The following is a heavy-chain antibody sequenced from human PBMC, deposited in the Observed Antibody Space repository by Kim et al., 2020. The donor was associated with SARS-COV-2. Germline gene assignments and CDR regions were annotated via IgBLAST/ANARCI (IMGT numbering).Heavy chain of an antibody. J-gene: IGHJ5*02. CDR3: ARGSRDRWFDP. Sequence: TTYNPSLKSRVTISVDTSKNQFSLKLSSVTAADTAVYYCARGSRDRWFDPWGQGTLVTVSS. V-gene: IGHV4-59*09. CDR2: T.